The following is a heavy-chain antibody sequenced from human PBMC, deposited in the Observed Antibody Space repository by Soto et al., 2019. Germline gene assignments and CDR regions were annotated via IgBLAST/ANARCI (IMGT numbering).Heavy chain of an antibody. CDR2: IIPIFGTA. D-gene: IGHD3-16*01. CDR3: ATRLPDYYYYCMDV. CDR1: GGTFSSYA. V-gene: IGHV1-69*13. J-gene: IGHJ6*02. Sequence: ASVKVSCKASGGTFSSYAISWVRQAPGQGLEWMGGIIPIFGTANYAQKFQGRVTIAADESTSTAYMELSSLRSEDTAVYYCATRLPDYYYYCMDVWGQGTTVTVSS.